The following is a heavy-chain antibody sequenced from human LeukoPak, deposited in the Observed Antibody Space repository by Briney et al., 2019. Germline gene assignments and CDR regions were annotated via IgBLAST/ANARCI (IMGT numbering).Heavy chain of an antibody. CDR1: GGTFSSYA. J-gene: IGHJ6*04. Sequence: SVKVSCKASGGTFSSYAISWVRQAPGQGLEWMRGIIPIFGTANYAQKFQGRVTITADESTSTAYMELSSLRSEDTAVYYCAHSGLYCSSTSCYLDYGMDVWGKGTTVTVSS. D-gene: IGHD2-2*01. V-gene: IGHV1-69*13. CDR3: AHSGLYCSSTSCYLDYGMDV. CDR2: IIPIFGTA.